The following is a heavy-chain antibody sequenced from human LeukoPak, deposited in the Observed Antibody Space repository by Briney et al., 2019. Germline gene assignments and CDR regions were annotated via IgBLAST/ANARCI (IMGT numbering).Heavy chain of an antibody. CDR2: IYHSGST. V-gene: IGHV4-30-2*01. J-gene: IGHJ6*03. CDR1: GGSISSGGYY. CDR3: ARRDCSGGSCYSSSYYYYYYYMDV. D-gene: IGHD2-15*01. Sequence: KSSETLPLTCTVSGGSISSGGYYWSWIRQPPGKGLEWIGYIYHSGSTYYNPSLKSRVTISVDRSKNQFSLKLSSVTAADTAVYYCARRDCSGGSCYSSSYYYYYYYMDVRGKGTTVTVSS.